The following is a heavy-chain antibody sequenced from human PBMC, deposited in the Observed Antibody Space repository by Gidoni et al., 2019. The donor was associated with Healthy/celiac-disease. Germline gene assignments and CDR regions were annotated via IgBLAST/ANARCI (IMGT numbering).Heavy chain of an antibody. CDR2: IRSKAYGGKT. CDR3: TRVGSLPLSDGMDV. J-gene: IGHJ6*02. CDR1: GFTFGDYA. Sequence: EVQLVESGGGLVQPGRSLRLSCTASGFTFGDYAMSWVRQAPGKGLEWVGFIRSKAYGGKTEYAESVKGRFTISRDDSKSIAYLQMNSLKTEDTAVYYCTRVGSLPLSDGMDVWGQGTTVTVSS. D-gene: IGHD1-26*01. V-gene: IGHV3-49*04.